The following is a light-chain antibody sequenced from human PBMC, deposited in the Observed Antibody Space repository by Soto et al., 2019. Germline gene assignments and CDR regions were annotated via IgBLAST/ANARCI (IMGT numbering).Light chain of an antibody. Sequence: QSVLTQPPSASGTPGRRVTISCSGSSSNIGSNYVYWYQQLPGTAPKLLIFRGNQRPSGVPDRFSGAKSGTSASLAISGLRSDDEADDDCAAWEDSLSGQVVFGGGTQLTVL. V-gene: IGLV1-47*01. J-gene: IGLJ2*01. CDR1: SSNIGSNY. CDR2: RGN. CDR3: AAWEDSLSGQVV.